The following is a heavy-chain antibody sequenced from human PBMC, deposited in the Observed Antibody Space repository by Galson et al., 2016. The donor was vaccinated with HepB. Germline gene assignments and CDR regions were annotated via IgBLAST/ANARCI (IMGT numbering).Heavy chain of an antibody. V-gene: IGHV3-30*03. CDR3: ARDGSIFDY. CDR2: ISYDGSNK. J-gene: IGHJ4*02. CDR1: GFTFSSYG. Sequence: SLRLSCAASGFTFSSYGMHWVRQAPGKGLEWVAFISYDGSNKKYADSVKGRLTISRDNAKNSLYLQMSSLRAEDTAVYFCARDGSIFDYWGQGTLVTVSS. D-gene: IGHD2/OR15-2a*01.